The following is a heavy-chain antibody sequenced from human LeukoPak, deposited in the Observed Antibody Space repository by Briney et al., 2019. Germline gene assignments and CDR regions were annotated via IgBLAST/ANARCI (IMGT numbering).Heavy chain of an antibody. J-gene: IGHJ4*02. V-gene: IGHV4-39*07. CDR1: AGSISNSRYY. CDR3: ARGDDYGDYVLDY. Sequence: SETLSLTCSVSAGSISNSRYYWAWTRQPPGKGLEWIGNIFNSGSTHYNLSLKSRVTISANTSKNQFSLRLSSVTAADTAVYYCARGDDYGDYVLDYWARGTLVTVSS. D-gene: IGHD4-17*01. CDR2: IFNSGST.